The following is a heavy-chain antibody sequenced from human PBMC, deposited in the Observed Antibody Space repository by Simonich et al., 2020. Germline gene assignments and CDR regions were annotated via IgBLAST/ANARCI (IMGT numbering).Heavy chain of an antibody. D-gene: IGHD1-1*01. V-gene: IGHV4-34*01. Sequence: QVQLQQWGEGLLKPSETLSLTCAVYGGSFSGYYWSWIRQPTGKGLEWIGEINHSGSTNYNPSLKSRVTISVDTSKNQFSLKLSSVTAADTAVDYCARGKGWKNAFDIWGQGTMVTVSS. CDR2: INHSGST. CDR1: GGSFSGYY. CDR3: ARGKGWKNAFDI. J-gene: IGHJ3*02.